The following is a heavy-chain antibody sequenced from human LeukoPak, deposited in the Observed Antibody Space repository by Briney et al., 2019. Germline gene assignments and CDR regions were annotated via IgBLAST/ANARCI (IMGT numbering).Heavy chain of an antibody. Sequence: GGSLRLSCAAPGFTFSSYAMSWVRQAPGKGLEWVSAISGSGGSTFYTDSVKGRFTISRDNSKNTLYLQMNSLRAEDTAVYYCAKGMYSGYDNFDYWGQGTLVTVSS. D-gene: IGHD5-12*01. J-gene: IGHJ4*02. CDR2: ISGSGGST. CDR3: AKGMYSGYDNFDY. CDR1: GFTFSSYA. V-gene: IGHV3-23*01.